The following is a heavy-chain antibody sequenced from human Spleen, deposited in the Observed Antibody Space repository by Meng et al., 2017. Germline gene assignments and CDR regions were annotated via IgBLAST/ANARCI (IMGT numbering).Heavy chain of an antibody. D-gene: IGHD4-17*01. CDR1: GGSISSGGYS. V-gene: IGHV4-31*03. CDR2: IYYSGST. CDR3: ASHMTTALDAFDI. J-gene: IGHJ3*02. Sequence: SETLSLTCTVSGGSISSGGYSWNWIRQHPGKGLEWIGYIYYSGSTSYNPSLKSRVTMSVDTSRNQFSLKLNSVTAADTAAYYGASHMTTALDAFDIWGQGTMVTVSS.